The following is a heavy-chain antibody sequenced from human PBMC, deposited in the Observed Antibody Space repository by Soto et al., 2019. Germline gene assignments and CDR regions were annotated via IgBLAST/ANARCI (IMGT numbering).Heavy chain of an antibody. Sequence: QVQLVEAGGGVVQPGTSLRLSCAASGFTFSSHVMHWVRQAQGKGLQWVAVIWNDGRTKQYADSVKGRFTISRDNSKNTLYLQMNSLRAEDTAVYYCAREVGYNWNDNRYDDFDRGGQGTMVTVSS. CDR1: GFTFSSHV. CDR2: IWNDGRTK. V-gene: IGHV3-33*01. J-gene: IGHJ3*02. D-gene: IGHD1-20*01. CDR3: AREVGYNWNDNRYDDFDR.